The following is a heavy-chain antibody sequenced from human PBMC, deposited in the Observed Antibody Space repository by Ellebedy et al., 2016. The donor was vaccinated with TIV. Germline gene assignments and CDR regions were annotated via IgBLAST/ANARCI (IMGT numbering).Heavy chain of an antibody. CDR1: GFTFTSSA. D-gene: IGHD2-2*01. CDR3: ATAGWHCSSTSCYQLDAFDI. J-gene: IGHJ3*02. V-gene: IGHV1-58*01. CDR2: IVVGSGNT. Sequence: SVKVSCXASGFTFTSSAVQWVRQARGQCLEWIGWIVVGSGNTNYAQKFQGRVTITADESTSTAYMELSSLRSEDTAVYYCATAGWHCSSTSCYQLDAFDIWGQGTMVTVSS.